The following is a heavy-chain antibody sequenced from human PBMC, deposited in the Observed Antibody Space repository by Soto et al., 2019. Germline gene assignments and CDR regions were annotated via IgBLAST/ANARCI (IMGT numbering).Heavy chain of an antibody. V-gene: IGHV4-39*01. CDR2: IYYSGSP. D-gene: IGHD3-3*01. CDR3: ARQYDLWSGYYDGRGNWFDP. J-gene: IGHJ5*02. Sequence: QLQLQESGPGLVKPSETLSLTCTVSGGSISSSSYYWGWIRQPPGKGLEWIGSIYYSGSPYYNPSLKSRVTISVDTSKNQFSLKLSSVTAADTAVYYCARQYDLWSGYYDGRGNWFDPWGQGTLVTVSS. CDR1: GGSISSSSYY.